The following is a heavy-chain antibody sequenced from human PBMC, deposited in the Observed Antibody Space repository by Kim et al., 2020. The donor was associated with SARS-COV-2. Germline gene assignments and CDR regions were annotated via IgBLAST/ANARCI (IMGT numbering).Heavy chain of an antibody. V-gene: IGHV4-39*01. Sequence: NPSLKSRLTVSVDKTKNQFSLKLRSVTAADTAVYYCARPLGSFDSSGYFYWGQGALVTVSS. D-gene: IGHD3-22*01. CDR3: ARPLGSFDSSGYFY. J-gene: IGHJ4*02.